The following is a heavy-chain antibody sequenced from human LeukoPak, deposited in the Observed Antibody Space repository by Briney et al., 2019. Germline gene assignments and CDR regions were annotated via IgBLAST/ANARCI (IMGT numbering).Heavy chain of an antibody. CDR1: GFTFDDYA. J-gene: IGHJ4*02. D-gene: IGHD4-11*01. V-gene: IGHV3-43*01. CDR2: INWAGATT. Sequence: GGSLRLSCAASGFTFDDYAVHWVRQAPGKGLEWVSLINWAGATTYSADSVKGRFTISRDNSKNSLYLQMNSLRTEDTALYYCAKDMGMTTITGGFDFWGQGTLVTVSS. CDR3: AKDMGMTTITGGFDF.